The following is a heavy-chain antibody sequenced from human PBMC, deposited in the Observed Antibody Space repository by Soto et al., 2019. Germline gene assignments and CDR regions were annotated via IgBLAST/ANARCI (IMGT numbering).Heavy chain of an antibody. CDR3: ARVVDIAARPRYFDY. CDR1: GYSFTSYW. J-gene: IGHJ4*02. Sequence: PGESLKISCKGSGYSFTSYWIGWVRQMPGKGLEWMGIIYPGDSDTRYSPSFQGQVTISADKSIGTAYLQWSSLKASDTAMYYCARVVDIAARPRYFDYWGQGTLVTVPQ. CDR2: IYPGDSDT. V-gene: IGHV5-51*01. D-gene: IGHD6-6*01.